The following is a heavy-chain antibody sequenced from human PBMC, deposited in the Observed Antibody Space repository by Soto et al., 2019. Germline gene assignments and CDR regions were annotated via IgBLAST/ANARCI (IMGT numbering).Heavy chain of an antibody. J-gene: IGHJ5*02. CDR3: ARGRKGYFDWLSTVAFDP. CDR1: GYTFTSYD. Sequence: QVQLVQSGAEVKKPGASGKVSCKASGYTFTSYDINWVRQATGQGLEWMGWMNPNSGNTGYAQKVQGRVTMTRNTSISTAYRELSSLRPEDTAVYYCARGRKGYFDWLSTVAFDPWGQGTLLTVSS. CDR2: MNPNSGNT. D-gene: IGHD3-9*01. V-gene: IGHV1-8*02.